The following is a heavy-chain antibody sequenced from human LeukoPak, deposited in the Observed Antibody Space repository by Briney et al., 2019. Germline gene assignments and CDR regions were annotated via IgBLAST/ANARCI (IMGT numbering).Heavy chain of an antibody. D-gene: IGHD2-21*02. CDR3: ARSPYLVVTAILNWFDP. J-gene: IGHJ5*02. CDR2: IYYSGST. Sequence: SETLSLTCTVSGGSVSSGSYYWSWIRQPPGKGLEWIGYIYYSGSTNYNPSLKSRATISVDTSKNQFSLKLSSVTAADTAVYYCARSPYLVVTAILNWFDPWGQGTLVTVSS. V-gene: IGHV4-61*01. CDR1: GGSVSSGSYY.